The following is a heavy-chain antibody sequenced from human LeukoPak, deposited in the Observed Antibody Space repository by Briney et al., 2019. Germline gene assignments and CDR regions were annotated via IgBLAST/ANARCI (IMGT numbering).Heavy chain of an antibody. J-gene: IGHJ4*02. CDR2: INHSGST. Sequence: SETLSLTCAVYGGSFSGYYWSWIRQPPGKGLEWIGEINHSGSTYYNPSLKSRVTISIDTSKNQFSLKLSSVTAADTAVYYCASFSSSWYDWDYFDYWGQGTLVTVSS. CDR1: GGSFSGYY. CDR3: ASFSSSWYDWDYFDY. V-gene: IGHV4-34*01. D-gene: IGHD6-13*01.